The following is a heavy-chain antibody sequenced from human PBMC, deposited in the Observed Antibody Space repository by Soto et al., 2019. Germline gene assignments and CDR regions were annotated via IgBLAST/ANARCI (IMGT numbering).Heavy chain of an antibody. D-gene: IGHD2-2*01. CDR1: CGYIISYY. CDR2: IYYSGST. V-gene: IGHV4-59*01. J-gene: IGHJ4*02. CDR3: ARAFGSTMPSLF. Sequence: PSETLSLTCTFSCGYIISYYWTWIRQPPGKGLEWIGYIYYSGSTNYNPSLKSRVTMSIDTSKNQFSLKLSSVTAADTAVYYCARAFGSTMPSLFWGQGTLVTVSS.